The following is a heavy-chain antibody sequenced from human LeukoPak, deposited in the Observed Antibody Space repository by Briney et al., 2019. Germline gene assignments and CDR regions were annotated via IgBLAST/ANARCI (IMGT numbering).Heavy chain of an antibody. V-gene: IGHV1-24*01. J-gene: IGHJ4*02. CDR2: FDPEDGET. Sequence: ASVKVSCKVSGYTFTELSMHWVRQAPGKGLEWMGGFDPEDGETIYAQKFQGRVTMTEDTSTDTAYMELSSLRSEDTAVYYCATDFGTYGSGSYEHFDYWGQGTLVTVSS. CDR3: ATDFGTYGSGSYEHFDY. CDR1: GYTFTELS. D-gene: IGHD3-10*01.